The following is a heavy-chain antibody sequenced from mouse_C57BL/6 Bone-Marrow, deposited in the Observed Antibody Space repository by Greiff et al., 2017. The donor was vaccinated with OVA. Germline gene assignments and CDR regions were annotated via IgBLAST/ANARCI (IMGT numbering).Heavy chain of an antibody. Sequence: VQLRESGAELVRPGASVTLSCKASGYTFTDYEMHWVKQTPVHGLEWIGAIDPETGGTAYNQKFKGKAILTADKSSSTAYMELRSLTSEDSAVYYCTRGTYYGSSYYAMDYWGQGTSVTVSS. D-gene: IGHD1-1*01. V-gene: IGHV1-15*01. CDR2: IDPETGGT. CDR1: GYTFTDYE. CDR3: TRGTYYGSSYYAMDY. J-gene: IGHJ4*01.